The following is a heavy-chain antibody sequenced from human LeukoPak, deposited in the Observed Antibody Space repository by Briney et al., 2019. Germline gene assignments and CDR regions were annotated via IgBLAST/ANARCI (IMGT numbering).Heavy chain of an antibody. V-gene: IGHV4-39*07. J-gene: IGHJ4*02. CDR2: IYYSGST. CDR3: ARVGLQPPRL. CDR1: GGSISSSGYY. Sequence: SETLSLTCTVSGGSISSSGYYWGWIRQPPGKGLEWIGSIYYSGSTYYNPSLKSRVTISVDTSKNQFSLKLSSVTAADTAVYYCARVGLQPPRLWGQGTLVTVSS.